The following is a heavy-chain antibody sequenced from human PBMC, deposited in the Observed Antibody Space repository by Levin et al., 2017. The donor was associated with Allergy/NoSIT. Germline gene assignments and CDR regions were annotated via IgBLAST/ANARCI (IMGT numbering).Heavy chain of an antibody. J-gene: IGHJ6*02. CDR1: GFTFSSYA. D-gene: IGHD1-26*01. CDR3: ARETGSYEYYYYGMDV. CDR2: ISYDGSNK. V-gene: IGHV3-30*04. Sequence: GGSLRLSCAASGFTFSSYAMHWVRQAPGKGLEWVAVISYDGSNKYYADSVKGRFTISRDNSKNTLYLQMNSLRAEDTAVYYCARETGSYEYYYYGMDVWGQGTTVTVSS.